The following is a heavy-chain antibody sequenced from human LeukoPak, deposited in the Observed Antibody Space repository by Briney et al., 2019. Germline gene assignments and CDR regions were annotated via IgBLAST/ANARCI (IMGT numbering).Heavy chain of an antibody. J-gene: IGHJ3*02. D-gene: IGHD3-22*01. CDR3: ASLPYHYDSSGLRAFDI. Sequence: GGSLRLSCAASGFTFSSYGMHWVRQAPGKGLEWVAVIWYDGSNKYYADSVKGRFTISRDNSKNTLYLQTNSLRAEDTAVYYCASLPYHYDSSGLRAFDIWGQGTMVTVSS. CDR1: GFTFSSYG. V-gene: IGHV3-33*01. CDR2: IWYDGSNK.